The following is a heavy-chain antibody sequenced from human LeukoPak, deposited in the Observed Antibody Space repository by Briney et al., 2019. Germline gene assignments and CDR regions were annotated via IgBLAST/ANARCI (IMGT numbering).Heavy chain of an antibody. V-gene: IGHV3-23*01. Sequence: GGSLRLSCAASGFTFSSYAMSWVRQAPGKGLEWVSAISGSGGSTYYADSVKGRFTISRDNSKNTLYLQMNSLRAEDTAVYYCAKDRQGIVVVVAVPKPNTWFDPWGQGTLVTVSS. D-gene: IGHD2-15*01. CDR1: GFTFSSYA. CDR2: ISGSGGST. CDR3: AKDRQGIVVVVAVPKPNTWFDP. J-gene: IGHJ5*02.